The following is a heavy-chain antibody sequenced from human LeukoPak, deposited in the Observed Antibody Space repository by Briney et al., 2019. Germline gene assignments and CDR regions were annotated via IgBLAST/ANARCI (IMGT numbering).Heavy chain of an antibody. CDR3: AKDNGNFLTPDC. CDR2: IQYDGRKK. CDR1: GFTFSSYG. Sequence: GGSPRLSCAASGFTFSSYGMHWVRQAPGKGLEWVAFIQYDGRKKLCGDSVKGRCTISRDTSINTIYLQVDSLRREDTAVYYCAKDNGNFLTPDCWGQGTLVTVSS. J-gene: IGHJ4*02. V-gene: IGHV3-30*02. D-gene: IGHD4-23*01.